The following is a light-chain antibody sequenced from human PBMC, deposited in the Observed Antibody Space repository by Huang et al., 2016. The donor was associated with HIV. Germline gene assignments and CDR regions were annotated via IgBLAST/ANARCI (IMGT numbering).Light chain of an antibody. V-gene: IGKV2-29*02. Sequence: DLVMTQTPLSLSVTPGQPASISCKSSQSLLHSDGKTYLHWDLQKPGQSPQILIYEVSIQFSGVPDRFSGSGSGTDFTLKISRVEAEDVGVYFCMQGLSSPTFGQGTKVEIK. J-gene: IGKJ1*01. CDR3: MQGLSSPT. CDR2: EVS. CDR1: QSLLHSDGKTY.